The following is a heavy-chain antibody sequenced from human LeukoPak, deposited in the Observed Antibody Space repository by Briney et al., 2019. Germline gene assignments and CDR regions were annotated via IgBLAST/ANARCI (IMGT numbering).Heavy chain of an antibody. CDR1: GFTFNSYS. D-gene: IGHD3-22*01. V-gene: IGHV3-48*01. Sequence: GGSLRLSCAASGFTFNSYSMNWVRQAPGKGLEWVSYISSSSSTIYYADSVKGRFTISRDNAKNSLYLQMNSLRAEDTAVYYCATNYYASWFYGYWGQGTLVTVSS. J-gene: IGHJ4*02. CDR3: ATNYYASWFYGY. CDR2: ISSSSSTI.